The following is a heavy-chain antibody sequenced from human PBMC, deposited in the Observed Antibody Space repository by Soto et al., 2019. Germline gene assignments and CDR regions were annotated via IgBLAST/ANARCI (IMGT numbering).Heavy chain of an antibody. Sequence: QVQLEQSGPEVKKPGASVKVSCKASGYTFTSYGVSWVRQAPGQGLEWVGWISAYNGNTNYAQKFQGRVTMTTDTATSTAYMELRSLRSDDTAVFYCARDRPAPFDYWGQGTLVTVSS. CDR1: GYTFTSYG. J-gene: IGHJ4*02. V-gene: IGHV1-18*01. CDR3: ARDRPAPFDY. CDR2: ISAYNGNT.